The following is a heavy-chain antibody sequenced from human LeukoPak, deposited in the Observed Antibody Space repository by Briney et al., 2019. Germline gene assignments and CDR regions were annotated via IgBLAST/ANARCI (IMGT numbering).Heavy chain of an antibody. CDR3: AKASGRGGSYYDY. V-gene: IGHV3-23*01. J-gene: IGHJ4*02. Sequence: GGSLRLSCAASGFTFNNYGMNWVRQAPGKGLEWVSVVSTSGDNGYYADSVQGRFTISRDNSKNSLYLQMNSLRAEDTAVYYCAKASGRGGSYYDYWGQGTLVTVSS. D-gene: IGHD2-15*01. CDR2: VSTSGDNG. CDR1: GFTFNNYG.